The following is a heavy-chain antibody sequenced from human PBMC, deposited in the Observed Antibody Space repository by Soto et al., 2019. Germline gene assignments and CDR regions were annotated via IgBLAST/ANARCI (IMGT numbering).Heavy chain of an antibody. CDR3: AGVVTPYYYYGMDV. CDR1: GGTFSSYA. V-gene: IGHV1-69*13. Sequence: PVKVSCKASGGTFSSYAISWVRQAPGQGLEWMGGIIPIFGTANYAQKFQGRVTITADESTSTAYMELSSLRSEDTAVYYCAGVVTPYYYYGMDVWGQGTTVTVSS. D-gene: IGHD5-18*01. CDR2: IIPIFGTA. J-gene: IGHJ6*02.